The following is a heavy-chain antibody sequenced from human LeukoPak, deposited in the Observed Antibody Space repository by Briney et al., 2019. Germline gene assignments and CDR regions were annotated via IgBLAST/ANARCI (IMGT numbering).Heavy chain of an antibody. Sequence: SETLSLTCTVSGDSISSYYWSWIRQPAGKGLEWIGRIYTSGSTNYNPSLKSRVTISVDTSKNQFSLKLSSVTAADTAVYYCARGDVDGPLDYWGQGTLVTVSS. CDR1: GDSISSYY. D-gene: IGHD5-24*01. V-gene: IGHV4-4*07. J-gene: IGHJ4*02. CDR2: IYTSGST. CDR3: ARGDVDGPLDY.